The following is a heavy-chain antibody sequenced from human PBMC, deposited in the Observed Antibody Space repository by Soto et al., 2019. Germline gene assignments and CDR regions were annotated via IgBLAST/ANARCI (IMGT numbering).Heavy chain of an antibody. V-gene: IGHV1-69*13. Sequence: GASVKVSCKASGGTFSSYAISWARQAPGQGLEWMGGIIPIFGTANYAQKFQGRVTITADESTSTAYMELSSLRSEDAAVYYCARDWAAAGPFDYWGQGTLVTVSS. CDR3: ARDWAAAGPFDY. CDR2: IIPIFGTA. CDR1: GGTFSSYA. J-gene: IGHJ4*02. D-gene: IGHD6-13*01.